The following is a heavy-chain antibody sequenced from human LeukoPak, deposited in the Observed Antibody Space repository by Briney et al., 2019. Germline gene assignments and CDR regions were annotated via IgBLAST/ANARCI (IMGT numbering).Heavy chain of an antibody. CDR1: GFTFSNAW. D-gene: IGHD3-9*01. V-gene: IGHV3-15*01. Sequence: PGGSLRLSCAASGFTFSNAWMSWVRQAPGKGLEWVGRIKSKTDGGTTDYAAPVKGRFTISRDDSKNTLYLQMNSLKTEDTAVYYCTTDPRGYDILTGYYGWYAFGIWGQGTMVTVSS. CDR3: TTDPRGYDILTGYYGWYAFGI. J-gene: IGHJ3*02. CDR2: IKSKTDGGTT.